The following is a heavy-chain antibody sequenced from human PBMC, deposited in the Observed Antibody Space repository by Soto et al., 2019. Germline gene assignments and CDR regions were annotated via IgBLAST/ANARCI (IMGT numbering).Heavy chain of an antibody. CDR2: IYYSGST. Sequence: SETLSLTCTVSGGSISSGDYYWSWIRHPPGKGLEWIGYIYYSGSTFYNPSLKNRVTISLDTSKIQFSLKLSSVTAADTAVYYCGREGGDNWFDPWGQGPLVPVS. V-gene: IGHV4-30-4*01. CDR3: GREGGDNWFDP. D-gene: IGHD3-16*01. CDR1: GGSISSGDYY. J-gene: IGHJ5*02.